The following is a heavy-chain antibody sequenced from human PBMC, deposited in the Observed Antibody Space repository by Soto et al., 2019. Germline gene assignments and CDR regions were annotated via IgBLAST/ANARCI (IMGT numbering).Heavy chain of an antibody. Sequence: SETLSLTCAVSGGSISSSNWWSWVRQPPGKGLEWIGEIYHSGSTNYNPSLKSRVTISVDKSKNQFSLKLSSVTAADTAVYYCARGEYSYGSRSPHDDWGQGTLVTVSS. V-gene: IGHV4-4*02. CDR2: IYHSGST. J-gene: IGHJ4*02. D-gene: IGHD5-18*01. CDR3: ARGEYSYGSRSPHDD. CDR1: GGSISSSNW.